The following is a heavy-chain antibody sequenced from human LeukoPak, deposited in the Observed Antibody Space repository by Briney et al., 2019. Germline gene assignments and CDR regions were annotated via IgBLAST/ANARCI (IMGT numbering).Heavy chain of an antibody. J-gene: IGHJ5*02. D-gene: IGHD2-21*01. Sequence: ASVKVSCKAPGDTLANYGITWVRQAPGQGLEWMGWNTGYSGNTNYAQHFQGRVTMTTERSTSTAYLELRSLRSDDTAVYYCAGVTVVIRSPWSWGPEKIGQEVNWFDPWGQGTLIIVSS. CDR2: NTGYSGNT. CDR1: GDTLANYG. CDR3: AGVTVVIRSPWSWGPEKIGQEVNWFDP. V-gene: IGHV1-18*04.